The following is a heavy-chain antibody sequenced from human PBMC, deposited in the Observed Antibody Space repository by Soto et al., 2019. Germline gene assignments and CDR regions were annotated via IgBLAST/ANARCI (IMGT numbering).Heavy chain of an antibody. D-gene: IGHD4-17*01. CDR1: GFTFSSYA. V-gene: IGHV3-30-3*01. J-gene: IGHJ6*02. CDR3: ATPPPGYGDYWGMDG. Sequence: QVQLVESGGGVVQPGRSLRLSCAASGFTFSSYAMHWVRQAPGKGLEWVAVISYDGSNKYYADSVKGRFTISRDNSKNTRYLQMNSLRAEDTAVYYCATPPPGYGDYWGMDGWGQGTTVT. CDR2: ISYDGSNK.